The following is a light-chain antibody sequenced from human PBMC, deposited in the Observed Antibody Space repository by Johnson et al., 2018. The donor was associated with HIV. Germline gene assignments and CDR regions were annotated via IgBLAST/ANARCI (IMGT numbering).Light chain of an antibody. J-gene: IGLJ1*01. CDR2: DNN. CDR3: ETWGTGLSAGDV. CDR1: SSNIESDY. Sequence: QSVLTQPPSVSAAPGQKVDISCSGSSSNIESDYVSWYQQLPGTAPKLLIYDNNKRPSGIPDRFSGSKSGTSATLGITGLQTGDEADYYCETWGTGLSAGDVFGTGTKVTVL. V-gene: IGLV1-51*01.